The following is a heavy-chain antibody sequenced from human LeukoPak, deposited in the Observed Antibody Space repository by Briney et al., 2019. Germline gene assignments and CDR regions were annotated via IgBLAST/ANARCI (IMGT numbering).Heavy chain of an antibody. J-gene: IGHJ4*02. CDR2: ISWNSGSI. Sequence: GGSLRLSCAASGFTFDDYAMHWVRQAPGKGLEWVSGISWNSGSIGYADSVKGRFTISRDNAKKSLYLQMDSLRAEDTAVYYCASLYGDATSLDFWGQGTLVTVSS. CDR3: ASLYGDATSLDF. V-gene: IGHV3-9*01. D-gene: IGHD4-17*01. CDR1: GFTFDDYA.